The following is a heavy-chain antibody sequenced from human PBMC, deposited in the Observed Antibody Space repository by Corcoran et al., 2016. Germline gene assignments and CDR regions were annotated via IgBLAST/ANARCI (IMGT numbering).Heavy chain of an antibody. V-gene: IGHV1-69*01. CDR2: IIPIFGTA. D-gene: IGHD2-15*01. CDR3: AMEGKVYCSGGSCHTWGDNWFDP. CDR1: GGTFSSYA. J-gene: IGHJ5*02. Sequence: QVQLVQSGAEVKKPGSSVKVSCKASGGTFSSYAISWVRQAPGQGLEWMGGIIPIFGTANYAQKFQGRVTITADESTSKAYMELSSLRSEDTAGYACAMEGKVYCSGGSCHTWGDNWFDPWGQGTLVTVSS.